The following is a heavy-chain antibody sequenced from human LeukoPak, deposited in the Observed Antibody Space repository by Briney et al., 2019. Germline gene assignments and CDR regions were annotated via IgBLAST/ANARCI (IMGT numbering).Heavy chain of an antibody. CDR3: AREMATTRNWFDP. D-gene: IGHD5-24*01. J-gene: IGHJ5*02. CDR1: GFTFSSYG. CDR2: IWYDGSNK. Sequence: GGSLRLSCAASGFTFSSYGMHWVRQAPGKGLEWVAVIWYDGSNKYYADSVKGRFTISRDNSKNTLYLQMNSLTAEDTAVYYCAREMATTRNWFDPWGQGTLVTVSS. V-gene: IGHV3-33*01.